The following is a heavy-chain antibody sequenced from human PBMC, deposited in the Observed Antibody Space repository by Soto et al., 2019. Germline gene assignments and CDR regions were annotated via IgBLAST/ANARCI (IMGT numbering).Heavy chain of an antibody. CDR1: GGSISSGDYY. D-gene: IGHD5-18*01. V-gene: IGHV4-30-4*02. Sequence: SDTLSLTCTVSGGSISSGDYYWSWIRQPPGKGLEWIGYIYYSGSTYYNPSLKSRVTISVDTSKNQFSLKLNSVTAADTAMYYCASALIQLWPYSYYGMDVWGQGSTVTVSS. CDR3: ASALIQLWPYSYYGMDV. J-gene: IGHJ6*02. CDR2: IYYSGST.